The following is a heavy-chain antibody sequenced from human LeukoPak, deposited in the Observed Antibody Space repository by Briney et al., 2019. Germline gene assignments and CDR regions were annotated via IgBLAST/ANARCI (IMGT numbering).Heavy chain of an antibody. CDR2: IWYDGSNK. D-gene: IGHD3-22*01. CDR1: GFTFSSYG. Sequence: GGSLRLSCAAPGFTFSSYGMHWVRQAPGKGLEWVAVIWYDGSNKYYADSVKGRFTISRDNSKNTLYLQMNSLRAEDTAVYYCARDGLMYYDSSGYRPFDYWGQGTLVTVSS. CDR3: ARDGLMYYDSSGYRPFDY. V-gene: IGHV3-33*01. J-gene: IGHJ4*02.